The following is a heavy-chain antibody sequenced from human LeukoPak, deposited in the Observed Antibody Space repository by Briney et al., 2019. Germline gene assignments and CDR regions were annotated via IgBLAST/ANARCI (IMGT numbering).Heavy chain of an antibody. CDR2: IRADAVTT. D-gene: IGHD5-24*01. CDR3: VKDDGWVQYAN. V-gene: IGHV3-23*01. CDR1: GFTFTDYA. Sequence: PGGSLRLSCATSGFTFTDYAMHWVRQAPGQGLEWVSGIRADAVTTYYADSVKGRVTISRDNSKYTVYLQMNSLSAEDAAVYYCVKDDGWVQYANWGQGTLVTVSS. J-gene: IGHJ4*02.